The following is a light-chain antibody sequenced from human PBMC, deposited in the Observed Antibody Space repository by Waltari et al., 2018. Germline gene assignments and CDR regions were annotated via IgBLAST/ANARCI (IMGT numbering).Light chain of an antibody. CDR2: AAS. CDR3: LHLNTYAWT. V-gene: IGKV1-9*01. Sequence: DIQLTQSPSLLSASVGDRVTITCRASQGISSFLAWYQQKPGKAPNLLIYAASSLQSGVPSRFCGSGSGTEFTLTISSLQPEDSATYYCLHLNTYAWTFGQGTKVEI. CDR1: QGISSF. J-gene: IGKJ1*01.